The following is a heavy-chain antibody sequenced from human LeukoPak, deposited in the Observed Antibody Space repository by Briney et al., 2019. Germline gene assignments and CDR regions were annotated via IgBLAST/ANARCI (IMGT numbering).Heavy chain of an antibody. CDR2: ISGSGGST. CDR1: GFTFSSYA. V-gene: IGHV3-23*01. J-gene: IGHJ4*02. D-gene: IGHD2-15*01. Sequence: GGSLRLSCATSGFTFSSYAMSWVRQAPGKGLEWVSAISGSGGSTYYADSVKGRFTISRDNSKNTLYLQMNSLRAEDTAVYYCEAARGYCSGGSCFDYWGQGTLVTVSS. CDR3: EAARGYCSGGSCFDY.